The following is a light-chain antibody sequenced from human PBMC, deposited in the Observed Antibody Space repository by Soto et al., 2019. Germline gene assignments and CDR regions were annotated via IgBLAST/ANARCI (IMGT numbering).Light chain of an antibody. V-gene: IGKV2-24*01. CDR1: QSLVHRDGNTY. CDR2: MIS. Sequence: DTVMTQTPLSLRVTLGQPASISCRSSQSLVHRDGNTYLSWLQQRPGQPPRLLIYMISNRFSGVPDRFSGSGAGTAFTLKISRVEAEDVGVYYCMQATQPYTFGQGTKLEI. J-gene: IGKJ2*01. CDR3: MQATQPYT.